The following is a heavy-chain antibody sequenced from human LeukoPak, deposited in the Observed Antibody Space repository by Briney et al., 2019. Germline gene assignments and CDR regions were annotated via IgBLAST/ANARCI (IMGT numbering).Heavy chain of an antibody. CDR3: ARFLRSGWYYFDY. J-gene: IGHJ4*02. CDR2: ISSSGSTI. V-gene: IGHV3-48*03. D-gene: IGHD6-19*01. CDR1: GFTFSSYE. Sequence: QPGGSLRLSCAASGFTFSSYEMNWVRQAPGKGLEWVSYISSSGSTIYYADSVKGRFTISRDSAKNSLYLQMNSLRAEDTAVYYCARFLRSGWYYFDYWGQGTLVTVSS.